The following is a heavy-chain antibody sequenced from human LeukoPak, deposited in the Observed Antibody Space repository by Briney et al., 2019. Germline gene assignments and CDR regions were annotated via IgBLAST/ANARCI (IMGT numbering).Heavy chain of an antibody. V-gene: IGHV4-34*01. Sequence: SETLSLTCAVYGGSFSGYYWSWIRQPPGKGLEWIGEINHSGSTNYNLSLKSRVTISVDTSKNQFSLKLSSVTAADTAVYYCARLPHRIAVAGTRFDYWGQGTLVTVSS. CDR2: INHSGST. CDR1: GGSFSGYY. CDR3: ARLPHRIAVAGTRFDY. D-gene: IGHD6-19*01. J-gene: IGHJ4*02.